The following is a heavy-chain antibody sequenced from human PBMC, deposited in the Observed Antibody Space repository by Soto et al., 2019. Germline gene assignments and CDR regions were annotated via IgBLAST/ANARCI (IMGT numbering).Heavy chain of an antibody. J-gene: IGHJ4*02. CDR3: ARGQRTAGSSGWAR. V-gene: IGHV4-34*02. D-gene: IGHD6-19*01. CDR1: GGSFIGYGGPFSGYY. Sequence: QVQLQQWGAVQLKPSETLSLTCAVHGGSFIGYGGPFSGYYWSWIRQTPGKGLEWIGEINHRGGTNYKPSLNSRLSTSGATSNNQFTLNLTSVTAAEKAVYYCARGQRTAGSSGWARWGQGTLVPVAS. CDR2: INHRGGT.